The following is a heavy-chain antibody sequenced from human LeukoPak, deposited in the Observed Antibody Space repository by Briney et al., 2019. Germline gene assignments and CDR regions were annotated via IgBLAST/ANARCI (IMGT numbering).Heavy chain of an antibody. Sequence: PSETLSLTCTVSGGSISSSSYYWGWIRQPPGKGLEWIGSIYYSGSTYYNPSLKSRVTISVDTSKNQFSLKLSSVTAADTAVYYCASVPRPYYYDSSGQPYWGQGTLVTVSS. V-gene: IGHV4-39*01. CDR1: GGSISSSSYY. J-gene: IGHJ4*02. D-gene: IGHD3-22*01. CDR3: ASVPRPYYYDSSGQPY. CDR2: IYYSGST.